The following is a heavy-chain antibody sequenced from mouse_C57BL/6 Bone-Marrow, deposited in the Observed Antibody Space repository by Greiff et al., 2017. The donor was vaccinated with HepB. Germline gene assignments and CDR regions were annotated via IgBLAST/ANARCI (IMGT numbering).Heavy chain of an antibody. J-gene: IGHJ1*03. D-gene: IGHD1-1*01. CDR2: IHPNSGST. V-gene: IGHV1-64*01. CDR3: ARERGYYYGSSWYFDV. Sequence: VQLQQPGAELVKPGASVKLSCKASGYTFTSYWMHWVKQRPGQGLEWIGMIHPNSGSTNYNEKFKSKATLTVDKSSSTAYMQLSSLTSEDSAVYYCARERGYYYGSSWYFDVWGTGTTVTVSS. CDR1: GYTFTSYW.